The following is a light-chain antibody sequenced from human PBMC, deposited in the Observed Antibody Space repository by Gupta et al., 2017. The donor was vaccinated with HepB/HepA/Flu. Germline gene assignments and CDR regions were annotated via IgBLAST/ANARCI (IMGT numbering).Light chain of an antibody. Sequence: QAALTQPASVSGSPGQSITISFTGTSSDGGGYNYVSWYQQHPGKAPKLMIYDVSHRPSGVSNRFSGSKSGNTAALTISGLQAEDEADYYCSSYTSSSTLVVFGGGTKLTVL. CDR1: SSDGGGYNY. CDR2: DVS. V-gene: IGLV2-14*01. CDR3: SSYTSSSTLVV. J-gene: IGLJ2*01.